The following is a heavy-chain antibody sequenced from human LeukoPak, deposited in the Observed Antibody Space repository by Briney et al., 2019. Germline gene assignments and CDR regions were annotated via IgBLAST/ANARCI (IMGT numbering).Heavy chain of an antibody. V-gene: IGHV3-20*04. CDR3: ASQRGVVPAAPWNYYYMDV. J-gene: IGHJ6*03. CDR2: INWNGGST. D-gene: IGHD2-2*01. Sequence: GGSLRLSRAASGFTFDDYGMSWVRQAPGKGLEWVSGINWNGGSTGYADSVKGRFTISRDNAKNSLYLQMNSLRAEDTALYYCASQRGVVPAAPWNYYYMDVWGKGTTVTVSS. CDR1: GFTFDDYG.